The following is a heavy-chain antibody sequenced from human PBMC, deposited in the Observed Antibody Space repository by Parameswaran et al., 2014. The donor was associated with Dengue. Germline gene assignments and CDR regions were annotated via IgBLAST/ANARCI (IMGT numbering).Heavy chain of an antibody. CDR3: AKDFHYDSSGYYPGFDY. D-gene: IGHD3-22*01. Sequence: RWIRQPPGKGLEWVSAISGSGGSTYYADSVKGRFTISRDNSKNTLYLQMNSLRAEDTAVYYCAKDFHYDSSGYYPGFDYWGQGTLVTVSS. J-gene: IGHJ4*02. CDR2: ISGSGGST. V-gene: IGHV3-23*01.